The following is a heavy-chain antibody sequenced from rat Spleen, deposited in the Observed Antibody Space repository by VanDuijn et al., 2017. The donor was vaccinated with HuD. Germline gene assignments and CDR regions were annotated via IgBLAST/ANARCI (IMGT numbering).Heavy chain of an antibody. Sequence: QVQLKESGPGLVKPPETLSLTCTVSGFSLTSYHVSWVRQPPGKGLEWMGVIWGDGSTAYNSALKSRLSISRDTSKSQVFLKVNSLQTEDSATYYCARDKGGQLRGFAYWGQGTLVTVS. D-gene: IGHD1-10*01. V-gene: IGHV2-32*01. CDR2: IWGDGST. CDR3: ARDKGGQLRGFAY. J-gene: IGHJ3*01. CDR1: GFSLTSYH.